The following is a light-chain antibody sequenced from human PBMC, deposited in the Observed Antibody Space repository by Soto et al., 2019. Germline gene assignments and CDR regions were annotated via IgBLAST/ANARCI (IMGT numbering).Light chain of an antibody. CDR2: SNN. J-gene: IGLJ2*01. CDR1: SSNIGSNT. V-gene: IGLV1-44*01. CDR3: AAWDDSLNGVV. Sequence: QPVLTQPPSASGTPGQRVTICCSGSSSNIGSNTVNWYQQLPGTAPKLLIYSNNQRPSGVPDRFSGSKSGTSASLAISGLQSEDEADYYCAAWDDSLNGVVFGGGTKLTVL.